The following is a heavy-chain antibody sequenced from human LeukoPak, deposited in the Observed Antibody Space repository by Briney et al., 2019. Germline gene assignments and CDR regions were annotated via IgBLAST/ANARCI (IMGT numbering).Heavy chain of an antibody. Sequence: LRLSCAASGFTFSDYYMSWIRQSPGKGLEWIGYIYYSGSTYYNPSLKSRVTISVDTSKNQFSLKLSSVTAADTAVYYCARKTSGIAAAGGDLAYWGQGALVTVSS. J-gene: IGHJ4*02. CDR2: IYYSGST. V-gene: IGHV4-30-4*08. CDR1: GFTFSDYY. D-gene: IGHD6-13*01. CDR3: ARKTSGIAAAGGDLAY.